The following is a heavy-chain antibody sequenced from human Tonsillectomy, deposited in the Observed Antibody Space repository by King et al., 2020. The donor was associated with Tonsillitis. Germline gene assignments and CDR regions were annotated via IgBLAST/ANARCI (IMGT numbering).Heavy chain of an antibody. CDR1: GFTFSTYA. Sequence: VQRGEGGGGVVQPGRSLRLSCAASGFTFSTYAMHGGRQAPGKGLEWVAVISYDGSNKYYADSVKGRFTISRDNSKNTVYLQMNSLRAEDTAIYYCARGKQQPTFDYWGQGTLVPVSS. CDR2: ISYDGSNK. J-gene: IGHJ4*02. CDR3: ARGKQQPTFDY. V-gene: IGHV3-30-3*01. D-gene: IGHD6-13*01.